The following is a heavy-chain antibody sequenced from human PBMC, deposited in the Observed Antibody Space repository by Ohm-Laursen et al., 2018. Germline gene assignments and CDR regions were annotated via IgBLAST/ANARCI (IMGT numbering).Heavy chain of an antibody. CDR1: GYTFTGYY. V-gene: IGHV1-2*02. J-gene: IGHJ4*02. CDR2: INPNSGGT. D-gene: IGHD6-19*01. CDR3: ASPGGSGWYPFDY. Sequence: AASVKVSCKASGYTFTGYYMHWVRQAPGQGLEWMGWINPNSGGTNYAQKFQGRVTMTRDTSISTAYMELSRLRSDDTAVYYCASPGGSGWYPFDYWGQGTLVTVSS.